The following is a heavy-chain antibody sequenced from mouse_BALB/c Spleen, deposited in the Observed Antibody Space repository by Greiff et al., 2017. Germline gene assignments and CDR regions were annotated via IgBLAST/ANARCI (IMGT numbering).Heavy chain of an antibody. CDR2: IYPGDGDT. J-gene: IGHJ3*01. Sequence: VQLQESGAELARPGASVKLSCKASGYTFTSYWMQWVKQRPGQGLEWIGAIYPGDGDTRYTQKFKGKATLTADKSSSTAYMQLSSLASEDSAVYYCARSWGNYAAWFAYWGQGTLVTVSA. CDR3: ARSWGNYAAWFAY. D-gene: IGHD2-1*01. V-gene: IGHV1-87*01. CDR1: GYTFTSYW.